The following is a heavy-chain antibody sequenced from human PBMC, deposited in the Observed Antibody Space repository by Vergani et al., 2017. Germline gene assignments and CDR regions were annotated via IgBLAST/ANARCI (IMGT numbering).Heavy chain of an antibody. CDR1: GFTFSSYS. CDR3: ASCSSTSCYGAAFDI. D-gene: IGHD2-2*01. V-gene: IGHV3-21*01. Sequence: EVQLVESGGGLVKRGGSLRLSCAASGFTFSSYSMNWVRQAPGKGLEWVSSISSSSSYIYYADSVKGRFTISRDNAKNSLYLQMNSLRAEDTAVYYCASCSSTSCYGAAFDIWGQGTMVTVSS. J-gene: IGHJ3*02. CDR2: ISSSSSYI.